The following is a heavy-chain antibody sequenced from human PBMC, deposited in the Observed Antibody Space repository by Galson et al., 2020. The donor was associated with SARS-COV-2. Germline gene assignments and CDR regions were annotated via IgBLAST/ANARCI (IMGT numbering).Heavy chain of an antibody. CDR2: INPNTGET. D-gene: IGHD6-19*01. V-gene: IGHV1-2*02. CDR3: ARHPRIALGGRHYCSAMAV. Sequence: ASVKVSCKASGYTFNGYYMHWVRQAPGQGLEWMGWINPNTGETDYAEKFQGRVTMTRDTPINTAYMELSSLTSDDTAVYYCARHPRIALGGRHYCSAMAVWGQGTTVTVSS. CDR1: GYTFNGYY. J-gene: IGHJ6*02.